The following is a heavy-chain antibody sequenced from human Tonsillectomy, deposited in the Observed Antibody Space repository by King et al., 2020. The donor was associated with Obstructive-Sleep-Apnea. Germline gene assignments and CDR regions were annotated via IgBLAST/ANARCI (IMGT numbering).Heavy chain of an antibody. Sequence: VQLVESGGALVQPGGSLRLSCAASGFSFSYYALSWVRQAPGKGLEWVSSISNGGGTIYYADSVKGRFAISRDNSKNMLYLQMNSLRAEETAVYYCAKAPILSTLVVVFAAWGQGTLVSVSS. CDR1: GFSFSYYA. CDR3: AKAPILSTLVVVFAA. V-gene: IGHV3-23*04. CDR2: ISNGGGTI. D-gene: IGHD3-22*01. J-gene: IGHJ5*02.